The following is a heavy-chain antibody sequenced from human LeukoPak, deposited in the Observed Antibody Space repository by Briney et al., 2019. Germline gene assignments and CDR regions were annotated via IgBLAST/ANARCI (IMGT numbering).Heavy chain of an antibody. CDR1: GFIFSSYG. CDR3: AKGYGQRLVYNWFDP. J-gene: IGHJ5*02. CDR2: ISYDGDDK. V-gene: IGHV3-30*18. Sequence: GGSLRLSCSASGFIFSSYGMHWVRQAPGKGLEWVAVISYDGDDKYYADSVKGRFTISKDNSKNTLYLQVNSLRAEDTAVYYCAKGYGQRLVYNWFDPWGQGTLVTVSS. D-gene: IGHD6-13*01.